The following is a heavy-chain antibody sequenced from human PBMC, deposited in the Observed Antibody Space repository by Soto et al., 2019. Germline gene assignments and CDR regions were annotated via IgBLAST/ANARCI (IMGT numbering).Heavy chain of an antibody. CDR1: GYTFSNSG. CDR3: ARDTESNRYND. D-gene: IGHD1-20*01. V-gene: IGHV1-18*01. Sequence: QVQVLQSGPAVKRPGASVKVSCKTSGYTFSNSGISWVRQDPGQGLEWVGWIRPDNGNRKSAQRLQGRVTLTTDTSTSTAYMELRSLTSDDAAMSYCARDTESNRYNDWCQGTLVTFSS. CDR2: IRPDNGNR. J-gene: IGHJ1*01.